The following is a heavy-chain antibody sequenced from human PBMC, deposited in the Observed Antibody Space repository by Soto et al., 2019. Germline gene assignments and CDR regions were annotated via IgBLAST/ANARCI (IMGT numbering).Heavy chain of an antibody. V-gene: IGHV1-69*13. CDR3: ARDSGYCSGGSCYSPRYYGMDV. Sequence: SVKVSCKASGGTFSSYAISWVRQAPGQGLEWMGGIIPIFGTANYAQKFQGRVTITADESTSTAYMELSSLRSEDTAVYYCARDSGYCSGGSCYSPRYYGMDVWGQGTTVTVSS. D-gene: IGHD2-15*01. CDR2: IIPIFGTA. CDR1: GGTFSSYA. J-gene: IGHJ6*02.